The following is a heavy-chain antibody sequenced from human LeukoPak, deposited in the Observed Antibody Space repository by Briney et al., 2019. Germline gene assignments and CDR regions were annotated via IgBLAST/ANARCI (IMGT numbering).Heavy chain of an antibody. V-gene: IGHV4-34*01. CDR1: GGSFSGYY. J-gene: IGHJ4*02. Sequence: PSETLSLTCAVYGGSFSGYYWSWIRQPPGKGLEWIGEINHSGSTNYNPSLKSRVTISVDTSKNQFSLKVSSVTAADTAVYYGARGLRDGFLDYWGQGTLVTVSS. D-gene: IGHD5-24*01. CDR3: ARGLRDGFLDY. CDR2: INHSGST.